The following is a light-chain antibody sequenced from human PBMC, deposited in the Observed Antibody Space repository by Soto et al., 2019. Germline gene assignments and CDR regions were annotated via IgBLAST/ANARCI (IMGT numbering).Light chain of an antibody. Sequence: EIVLTHSPGTLSLSPGERATLSCRASQSVSSSFLAWYQQKPGQAPRLLIYGASSRATGIPDRFSGSGSGTDFTLTISRLEPEDVAVYYCPQYGSSPLTFGGGTKVEIK. CDR2: GAS. CDR3: PQYGSSPLT. V-gene: IGKV3-20*01. J-gene: IGKJ4*01. CDR1: QSVSSSF.